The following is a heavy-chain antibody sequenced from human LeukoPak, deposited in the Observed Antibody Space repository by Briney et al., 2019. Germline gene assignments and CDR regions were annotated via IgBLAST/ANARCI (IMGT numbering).Heavy chain of an antibody. CDR2: IYGGGSTTYNPSP. J-gene: IGHJ4*02. V-gene: IGHV4-4*07. D-gene: IGHD3-16*01. CDR1: GGSISSYF. Sequence: SETLSLTCTVSGGSISSYFWNWIRQPAGKGVEWIGKIYGGGSTTYNPSPNYNPSLKSRVTMSVDTSNNEFSLSLTSVTAADTAVYYCARDLGWGSPVAYWGQGILVTVSS. CDR3: ARDLGWGSPVAY.